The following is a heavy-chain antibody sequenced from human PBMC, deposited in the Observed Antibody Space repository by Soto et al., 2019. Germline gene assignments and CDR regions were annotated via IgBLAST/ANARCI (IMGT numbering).Heavy chain of an antibody. CDR1: GGCISSSSYY. D-gene: IGHD1-26*01. Sequence: SETLSLTCTVSGGCISSSSYYWGWIRQPPGKGLEWIGSIYYSGSTYYNPSLKSRVTISVDTSKNQFSLKLSSVTAADTAVFFCSRHCGSFQYYFDYWGQGTLVTVSS. V-gene: IGHV4-39*01. CDR2: IYYSGST. CDR3: SRHCGSFQYYFDY. J-gene: IGHJ4*02.